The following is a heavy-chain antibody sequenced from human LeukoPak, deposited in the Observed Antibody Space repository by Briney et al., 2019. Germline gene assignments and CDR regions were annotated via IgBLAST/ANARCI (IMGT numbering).Heavy chain of an antibody. CDR1: GFTFSSYA. V-gene: IGHV3-30-3*01. J-gene: IGHJ4*02. Sequence: PGRSLRLSCAASGFTFSSYAIHWVRQAPGKGLEWVAVISYDGSNKYYADSVKGRFTISRDNSKNTLYLQMNSLRAEDTAVYYCARSDVSGSFDYWGQGTLVTVSS. D-gene: IGHD3-16*01. CDR3: ARSDVSGSFDY. CDR2: ISYDGSNK.